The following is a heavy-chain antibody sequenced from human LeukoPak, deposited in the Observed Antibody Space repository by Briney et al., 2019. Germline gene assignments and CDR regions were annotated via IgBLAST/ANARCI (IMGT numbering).Heavy chain of an antibody. CDR2: IIPIFGTA. V-gene: IGHV1-69*13. CDR1: GGTFSSYA. Sequence: SVKVSCKASGGTFSSYAISWVRQAPGQGLEWMGGIIPIFGTANYAQKFQGRVTITADESTSTAYRGLSSLRSEDTAVYYCAREASSGGGYYYYYMDVWGKGTTVTVSS. CDR3: AREASSGGGYYYYYMDV. D-gene: IGHD6-6*01. J-gene: IGHJ6*03.